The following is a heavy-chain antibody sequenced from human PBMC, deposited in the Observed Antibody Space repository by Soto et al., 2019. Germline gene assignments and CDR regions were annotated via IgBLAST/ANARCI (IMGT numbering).Heavy chain of an antibody. Sequence: ASVKVCCKASGDTFSSYTVNWVRQAPGQGLEWMGRIIPILDIPNYTQKFQGRVTITAEQSTSTAYMELSSMRSDDTAVYYCIIQARVVLASTFDYCSQGTPVTVSS. CDR3: IIQARVVLASTFDY. D-gene: IGHD2-21*01. CDR2: IIPILDIP. CDR1: GDTFSSYT. V-gene: IGHV1-69*02. J-gene: IGHJ5*01.